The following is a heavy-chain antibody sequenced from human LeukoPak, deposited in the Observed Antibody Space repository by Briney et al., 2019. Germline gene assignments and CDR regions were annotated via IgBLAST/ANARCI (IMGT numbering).Heavy chain of an antibody. CDR3: ARDIRYFDWLFLKTLYYYYGMDV. CDR1: GYTFTSYY. J-gene: IGHJ6*02. Sequence: ASVKVSCKASGYTFTSYYKHWVRQAPGQGLEWMGIINPSGGSTSYAQKFQGRVTMTRDTSTSTVYMELSSLRSEDTAVYYCARDIRYFDWLFLKTLYYYYGMDVWGQGTTVTVSS. CDR2: INPSGGST. V-gene: IGHV1-46*01. D-gene: IGHD3-9*01.